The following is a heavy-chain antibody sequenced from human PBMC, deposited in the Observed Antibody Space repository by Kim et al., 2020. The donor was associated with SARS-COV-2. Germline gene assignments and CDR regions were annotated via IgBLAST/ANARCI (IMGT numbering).Heavy chain of an antibody. CDR3: ASIPSGSYGKQGAFDI. Sequence: SETLSLTCAVSGGSISSSNWWSWVRQPPGKGLEWIGEIYHSGSTNYNPSLKSRVTISVDKSKNQFSLKLSSVTAADTAVYYCASIPSGSYGKQGAFDIWGQGTMVTVSS. J-gene: IGHJ3*02. CDR2: IYHSGST. V-gene: IGHV4-4*02. CDR1: GGSISSSNW. D-gene: IGHD1-26*01.